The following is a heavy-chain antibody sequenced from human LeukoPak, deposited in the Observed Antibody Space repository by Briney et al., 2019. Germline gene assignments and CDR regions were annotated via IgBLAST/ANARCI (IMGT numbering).Heavy chain of an antibody. D-gene: IGHD3-10*01. Sequence: KSSQTLSLTCTVSGGSISSGDYYWSWIRQPPGKGLEWIGEINLGGSTNYNPSLKSRVTISVDTSRTQFSLKMTSVSAADTAIYYCARGAPSFYGSGSYWHDSWGQGTLVTVSS. CDR2: INLGGST. CDR1: GGSISSGDYY. V-gene: IGHV4-30-4*01. J-gene: IGHJ4*02. CDR3: ARGAPSFYGSGSYWHDS.